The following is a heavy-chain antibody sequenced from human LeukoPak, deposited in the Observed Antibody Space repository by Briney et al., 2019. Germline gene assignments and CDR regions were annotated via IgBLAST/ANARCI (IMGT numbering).Heavy chain of an antibody. V-gene: IGHV3-49*04. CDR1: GFTFGDYA. J-gene: IGHJ4*02. CDR2: IRSKAYGGTT. Sequence: GGSLRLSCTASGFTFGDYAMSWVRQAPGKGLEWVGFIRSKAYGGTTEYAASVKGRFTISRDDSKSIAYLQMNSLKTEDTAVYYCTRDLRYSGCDYYGYWGQGTLVTVSS. CDR3: TRDLRYSGCDYYGY. D-gene: IGHD5-12*01.